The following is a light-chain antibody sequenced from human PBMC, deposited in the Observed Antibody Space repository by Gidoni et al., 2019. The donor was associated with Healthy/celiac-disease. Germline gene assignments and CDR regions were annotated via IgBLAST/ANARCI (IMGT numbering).Light chain of an antibody. CDR2: WAS. CDR1: QSVLSSSNNKNY. V-gene: IGKV4-1*01. Sequence: IVMTQSPDSLAVSLGERATINCKSSQSVLSSSNNKNYLAWYQQKPGQPPKLLIYWASTRESGVPDRFRGSGSGTDFTLTISSLQAEDVAVYYCQQYYSTPPTFGGGTKVEIK. J-gene: IGKJ4*01. CDR3: QQYYSTPPT.